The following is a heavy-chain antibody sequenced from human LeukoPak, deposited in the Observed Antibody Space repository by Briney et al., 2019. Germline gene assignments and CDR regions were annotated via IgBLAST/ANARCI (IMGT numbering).Heavy chain of an antibody. D-gene: IGHD3-22*01. CDR3: ARDTYYYDSSGYSNFDY. J-gene: IGHJ4*02. CDR1: GGSISSNIYY. CDR2: IYYTGST. Sequence: PSETLSLTCTVSGGSISSNIYYWGWIRQPPGKGLEWIGSIYYTGSTNYNPSLKSRVTMSADTSKNQFSLQLSSVTAADTAVYYCARDTYYYDSSGYSNFDYWGQGTLVTVSS. V-gene: IGHV4-39*07.